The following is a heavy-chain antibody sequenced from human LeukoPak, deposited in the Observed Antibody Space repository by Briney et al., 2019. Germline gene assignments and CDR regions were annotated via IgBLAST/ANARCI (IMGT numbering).Heavy chain of an antibody. J-gene: IGHJ4*02. Sequence: SGGSLRLSCAASGFTFSSYAMSWVRQAPGKGLEWVSAISGSGGSTYYADSVKGRFTISRDNSKNTLYLQMNSLRAEDTAVYYCAKGEGIYYDSSGYSLWGQGTLVTVSS. CDR1: GFTFSSYA. CDR3: AKGEGIYYDSSGYSL. D-gene: IGHD3-22*01. CDR2: ISGSGGST. V-gene: IGHV3-23*01.